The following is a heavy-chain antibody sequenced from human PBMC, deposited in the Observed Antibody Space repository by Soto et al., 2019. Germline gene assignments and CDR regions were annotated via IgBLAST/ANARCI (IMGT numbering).Heavy chain of an antibody. Sequence: GGSLRLSCAASGFTFNTYPMTWVRQAPGKGLEWVSVIGADGANIHYADSVKGRFAISRDNSKNTLYLQIDSLRAEDTALYYCATYVQRNLFDHWGQGTLVTVSS. J-gene: IGHJ4*02. D-gene: IGHD3-16*01. CDR1: GFTFNTYP. V-gene: IGHV3-23*01. CDR3: ATYVQRNLFDH. CDR2: IGADGANI.